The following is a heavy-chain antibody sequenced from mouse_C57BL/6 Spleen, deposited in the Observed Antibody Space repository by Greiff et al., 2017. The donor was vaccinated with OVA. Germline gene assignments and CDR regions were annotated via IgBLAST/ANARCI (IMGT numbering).Heavy chain of an antibody. Sequence: VQLQQPGAELVKPGASVKMSCKASGYTFTSYWITWVKQRPGQGLEWIGDIYPGSGSTNYNEKFKSKATLTVDTSSSTAYMQLSSLTSEDSAVYYCASYYGSSYFYYAMDYWGQGTSVTVSS. V-gene: IGHV1-55*01. CDR3: ASYYGSSYFYYAMDY. D-gene: IGHD1-1*01. CDR1: GYTFTSYW. CDR2: IYPGSGST. J-gene: IGHJ4*01.